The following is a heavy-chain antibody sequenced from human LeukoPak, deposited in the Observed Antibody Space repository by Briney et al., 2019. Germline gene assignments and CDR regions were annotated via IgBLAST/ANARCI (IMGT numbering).Heavy chain of an antibody. V-gene: IGHV3-11*01. CDR2: ISSSGSTI. J-gene: IGHJ4*02. Sequence: GSLRLSCAASGFTFSDYYMSWIRQAPGKGLEWVSYISSSGSTIYYADSVKGRFTISRDNAKNSLYLQMNSLRAEDTAVYYCARNEFSGDLLDYWGQGTLVTVSS. CDR1: GFTFSDYY. CDR3: ARNEFSGDLLDY. D-gene: IGHD4-17*01.